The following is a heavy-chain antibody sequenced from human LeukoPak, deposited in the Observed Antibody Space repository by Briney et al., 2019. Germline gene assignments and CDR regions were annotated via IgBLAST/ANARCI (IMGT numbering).Heavy chain of an antibody. D-gene: IGHD6-13*01. CDR1: RFTFSDYY. CDR3: AKFKGSSWSLNY. Sequence: GGSLRLSCAASRFTFSDYYMSWIRQAPGKGLEWVSYISSSGSTIYYADSVKGRFTISRDNSKNTLYLQMNSLRAEDTAVYYCAKFKGSSWSLNYWGQGTLVTVSS. J-gene: IGHJ4*02. V-gene: IGHV3-11*01. CDR2: ISSSGSTI.